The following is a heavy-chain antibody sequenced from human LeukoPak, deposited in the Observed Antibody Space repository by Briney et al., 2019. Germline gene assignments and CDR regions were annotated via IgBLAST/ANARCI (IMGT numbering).Heavy chain of an antibody. CDR2: ISAYNGNT. CDR1: GGTFSSYA. CDR3: ARVRSLYYYDSSGLWGYFDY. D-gene: IGHD3-22*01. V-gene: IGHV1-18*01. J-gene: IGHJ4*02. Sequence: GASVTVSCTASGGTFSSYAISWVRQAPGQGLEWMGWISAYNGNTNYAQKLQGRVTMTTDTSTSTAYMELRSLRSDDTAVYYCARVRSLYYYDSSGLWGYFDYWGQGTLVTVSS.